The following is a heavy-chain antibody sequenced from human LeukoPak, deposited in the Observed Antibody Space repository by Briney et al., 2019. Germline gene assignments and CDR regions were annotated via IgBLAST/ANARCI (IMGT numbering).Heavy chain of an antibody. CDR2: IYPGDSDT. CDR1: GYSFTSYW. Sequence: GESLKISCKGSGYSFTSYWIGWVRQMPGKGLEWMGIIYPGDSDTRYSPSFQGQVTISANKSISTAYLQWSSLKASDTATYYCAGPLTYYYGSGSHTGWGQGTLVTVSS. CDR3: AGPLTYYYGSGSHTG. J-gene: IGHJ4*02. D-gene: IGHD3-10*01. V-gene: IGHV5-51*01.